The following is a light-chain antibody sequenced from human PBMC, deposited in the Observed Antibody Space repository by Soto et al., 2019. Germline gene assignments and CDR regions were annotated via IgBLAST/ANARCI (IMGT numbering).Light chain of an antibody. V-gene: IGKV2-30*01. CDR1: QSPLYSDGNTY. CDR3: MQGTYWPYT. CDR2: KVS. J-gene: IGKJ2*01. Sequence: DVVMTQSPLSLPVTLGQPASISCRSSQSPLYSDGNTYLSWFHLRPGQSPRRLIYKVSHRDSGGPDRFSGSGSGTDFTLQINRVEAEDLGVYYCMQGTYWPYTFGQGTKLEIK.